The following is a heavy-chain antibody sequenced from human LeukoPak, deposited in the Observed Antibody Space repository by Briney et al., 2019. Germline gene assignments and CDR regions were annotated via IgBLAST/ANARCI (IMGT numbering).Heavy chain of an antibody. D-gene: IGHD2-2*01. V-gene: IGHV1-46*01. CDR2: INPSGGST. CDR1: GYTFTSYY. Sequence: ASVKVSCKASGYTFTSYYMHWVRQAPGQGLEWMGIINPSGGSTSYAQKFQGRVTMTRDTSTSTVYMELSSLRSEDTAVYCCARDPLLGYCSSTSCYYNNDYYYYYYMDVWGKGTTVTVSS. J-gene: IGHJ6*03. CDR3: ARDPLLGYCSSTSCYYNNDYYYYYYMDV.